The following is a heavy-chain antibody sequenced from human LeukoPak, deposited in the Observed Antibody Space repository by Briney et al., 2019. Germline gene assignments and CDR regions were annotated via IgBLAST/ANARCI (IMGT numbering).Heavy chain of an antibody. Sequence: PSETLSLICTVSGGSISKYYWSWIRQPPGKGLEWIGYIFYTGSTNFNPSLKSRVTISVDTSKNQFSLKLSSVTAADTAVYYCARASSLVHFDYWGQGTLVTVSS. CDR2: IFYTGST. CDR3: ARASSLVHFDY. CDR1: GGSISKYY. V-gene: IGHV4-59*01. D-gene: IGHD2-15*01. J-gene: IGHJ4*02.